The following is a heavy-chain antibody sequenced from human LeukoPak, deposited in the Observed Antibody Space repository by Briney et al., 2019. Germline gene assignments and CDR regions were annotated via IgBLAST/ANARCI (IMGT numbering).Heavy chain of an antibody. CDR2: ISSSSSYI. CDR3: AKDMGRYSGYDLSVDY. Sequence: GGSLRLSCAASGFTFSSYSMNWVRQAPGKGLEWVSSISSSSSYIYYADSVKGRFTISRDNAKNSLYLQMNSLRAEDTALYYCAKDMGRYSGYDLSVDYWGQGTLVTVSS. V-gene: IGHV3-21*04. J-gene: IGHJ4*02. CDR1: GFTFSSYS. D-gene: IGHD5-12*01.